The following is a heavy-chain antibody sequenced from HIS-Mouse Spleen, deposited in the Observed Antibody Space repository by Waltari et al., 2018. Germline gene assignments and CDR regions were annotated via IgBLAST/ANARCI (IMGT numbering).Heavy chain of an antibody. D-gene: IGHD6-6*01. Sequence: QVQLQESGPGLGKPSETLSLTCTVSGGSISSYYWSWIRPPPGKGLEWIGYIYYSGSTNYNPSLKSRVTISVDTSKNQFSLKLSSVTAADTAVYYCARPSYSSSPDAFDIWGQGTMVTVSS. CDR1: GGSISSYY. CDR2: IYYSGST. V-gene: IGHV4-59*08. J-gene: IGHJ3*02. CDR3: ARPSYSSSPDAFDI.